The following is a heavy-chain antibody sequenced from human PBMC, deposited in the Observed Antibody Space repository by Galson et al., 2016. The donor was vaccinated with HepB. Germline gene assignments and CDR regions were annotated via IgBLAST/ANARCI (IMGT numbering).Heavy chain of an antibody. V-gene: IGHV1-46*01. Sequence: SVKVSCKASGYTFSNYYIHWVRQAPGQGLEWMGTINPSGGSTNYAQKFQGRVTMTRDTSTTTVYMELGSLSSEDTAVYFCTRESGWSIAYGEKGWFDPWGQGSLVTVSS. CDR2: INPSGGST. CDR3: TRESGWSIAYGEKGWFDP. J-gene: IGHJ5*02. D-gene: IGHD4-17*01. CDR1: GYTFSNYY.